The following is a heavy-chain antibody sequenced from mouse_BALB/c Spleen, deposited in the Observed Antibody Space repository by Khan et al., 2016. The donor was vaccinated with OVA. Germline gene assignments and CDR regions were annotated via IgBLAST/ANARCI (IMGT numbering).Heavy chain of an antibody. CDR1: GYAFTSYT. Sequence: QVQLKQSGAELARPGASVKMSCKASGYAFTSYTIHWIKKRPGQGLEWIGYINPSNGYTNYNQKFKDKATLTTDKSSTTAYLQLSSLTSDDSPTYNCERNGPYQGTNAGLAYGGQGTLVTV. CDR3: ERNGPYQGTNAGLAY. CDR2: INPSNGYT. V-gene: IGHV1-4*01. D-gene: IGHD2-10*01. J-gene: IGHJ3*01.